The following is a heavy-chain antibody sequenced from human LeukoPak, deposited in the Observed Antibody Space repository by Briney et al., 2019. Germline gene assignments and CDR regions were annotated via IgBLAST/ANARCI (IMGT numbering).Heavy chain of an antibody. CDR3: ARDINYYYMDV. CDR1: GGSISSYY. CDR2: IYYSGST. D-gene: IGHD1-14*01. V-gene: IGHV4-59*01. J-gene: IGHJ6*03. Sequence: PSETLSLTCTVSGGSISSYYWSWIRQPPGKGLEWIGYIYYSGSTNYNPSLKSRVTISVDTSKNQFSLKLSSVTAADTAAYYCARDINYYYMDVWGKGTTVTVSS.